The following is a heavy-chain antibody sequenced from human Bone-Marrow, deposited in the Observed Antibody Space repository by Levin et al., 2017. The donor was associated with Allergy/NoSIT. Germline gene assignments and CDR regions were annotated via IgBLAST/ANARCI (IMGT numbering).Heavy chain of an antibody. CDR2: IYYSGST. D-gene: IGHD6-13*01. CDR1: GGSISSSSYY. V-gene: IGHV4-39*01. Sequence: GSLRLSCTVSGGSISSSSYYWGWIRQPPGKGLEWIGSIYYSGSTYYNPSLKSRVTISVDTSKNQFSLKLSSVTAADTAVYYCARQYSSSWYEAFDIWGQGTMVTVSS. J-gene: IGHJ3*02. CDR3: ARQYSSSWYEAFDI.